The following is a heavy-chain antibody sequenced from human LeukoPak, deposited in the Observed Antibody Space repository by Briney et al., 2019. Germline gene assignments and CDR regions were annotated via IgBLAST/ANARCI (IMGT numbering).Heavy chain of an antibody. J-gene: IGHJ4*02. Sequence: GGSLRLSCAASGFTFSSYSMNWVRQAPGKGLEWVSYISSSSSTIYYADSVKGRFTISRDNAKNSPYLQMNSLRAEDTAVYYCASAHGGSHYWGQGTLVTVSS. CDR2: ISSSSSTI. D-gene: IGHD3-16*01. V-gene: IGHV3-48*01. CDR3: ASAHGGSHY. CDR1: GFTFSSYS.